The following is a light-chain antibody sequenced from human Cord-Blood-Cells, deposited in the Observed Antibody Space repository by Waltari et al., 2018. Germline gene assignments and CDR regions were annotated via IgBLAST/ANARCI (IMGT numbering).Light chain of an antibody. CDR3: CSYAGSSTWV. V-gene: IGLV2-23*01. CDR2: EGS. Sequence: QSALTQPVSVSGSPGQSITIPCTVPSTHDGSYNRDSWYQQHPGKAPKLMIYEGSKRPSGVSNRFSGSKSGNTASLTISGLQAEDEADYYCCSYAGSSTWVFGGGTKLTVL. J-gene: IGLJ3*02. CDR1: STHDGSYNR.